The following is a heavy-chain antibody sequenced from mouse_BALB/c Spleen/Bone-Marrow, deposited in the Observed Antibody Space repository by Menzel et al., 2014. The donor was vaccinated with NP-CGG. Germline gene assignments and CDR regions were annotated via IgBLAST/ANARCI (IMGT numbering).Heavy chain of an antibody. CDR3: ARGYGNYDYWYFDV. CDR1: GYSFTGHY. J-gene: IGHJ1*01. D-gene: IGHD2-1*01. V-gene: IGHV1-31*01. Sequence: VQLQQSGPELVKPGASVKISCKASGYSFTGHYMHWVKQSHVKSLEWIGRINPYNGATSYNQNFKDKASLTVDKSSSTAYMELHSLTSEDSAVYYCARGYGNYDYWYFDVWGAGTTVTVSS. CDR2: INPYNGAT.